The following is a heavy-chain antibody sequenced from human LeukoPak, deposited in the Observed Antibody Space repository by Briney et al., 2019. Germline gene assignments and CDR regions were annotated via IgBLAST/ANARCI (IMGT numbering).Heavy chain of an antibody. V-gene: IGHV3-30*02. D-gene: IGHD2-2*01. CDR3: AKATGYLVVPELEY. J-gene: IGHJ4*02. CDR2: IRYDGSNK. Sequence: GGSLRLSCAASGFTFSSYGMHWVRQAPGKGLEWVAFIRYDGSNKYYADSVKGRFTISRDNSKNTLYLQMNSLRAGDTAVYYCAKATGYLVVPELEYWGQGTLVTVSS. CDR1: GFTFSSYG.